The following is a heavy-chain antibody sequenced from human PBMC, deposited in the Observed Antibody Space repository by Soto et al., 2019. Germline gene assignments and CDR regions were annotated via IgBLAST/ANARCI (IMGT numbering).Heavy chain of an antibody. CDR1: GGSVNGYY. CDR2: INHTGGT. D-gene: IGHD6-25*01. Sequence: SETLSLTCAVYGGSVNGYYWNWIRQPPGKGLEWIGEINHTGGTHYNPSLKSRVTMSVDTSKNQYSLRLSSVTAAETAVYYCVSTVTLVAAAKHWFDRWGQGTQVTVSS. CDR3: VSTVTLVAAAKHWFDR. V-gene: IGHV4-34*01. J-gene: IGHJ5*02.